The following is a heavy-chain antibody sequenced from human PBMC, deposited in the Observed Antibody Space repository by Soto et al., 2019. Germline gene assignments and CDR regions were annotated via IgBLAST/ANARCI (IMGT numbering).Heavy chain of an antibody. CDR2: IGTLSDT. V-gene: IGHV3-13*01. CDR1: GFTFSTFD. J-gene: IGHJ5*02. CDR3: ARGRSFSYDSTPPPMFDP. Sequence: GGSLRVSCAGSGFTFSTFDIHWVRQAPGKGLEWVSGIGTLSDTFYAASVQGRFTISRQSAKNSVYLQMNSLRAGDTAFYYCARGRSFSYDSTPPPMFDPWGHGTLVTVSS. D-gene: IGHD3-10*01.